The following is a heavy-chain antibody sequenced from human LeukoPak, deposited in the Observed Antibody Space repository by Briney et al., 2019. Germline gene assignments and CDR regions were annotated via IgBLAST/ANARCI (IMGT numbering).Heavy chain of an antibody. CDR2: IKRDGSEK. Sequence: GGSLRLSCAASGFTLRSYTMNWVRQAPGKGLEWVANIKRDGSEKYYVDSVKGRFTISRDNAKNSLYLQMNSLRTEDTAVYYCARGRGSWYGVYFDYWGQGTLVTVSS. V-gene: IGHV3-7*01. CDR1: GFTLRSYT. CDR3: ARGRGSWYGVYFDY. D-gene: IGHD6-13*01. J-gene: IGHJ4*02.